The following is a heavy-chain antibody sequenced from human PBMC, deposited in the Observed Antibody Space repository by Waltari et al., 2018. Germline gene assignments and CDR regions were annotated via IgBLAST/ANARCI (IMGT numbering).Heavy chain of an antibody. Sequence: EMQVAAAGGVMVEPAGSLRLSCSPSGFPFVHSWLNWVRRVPGKGLEWVALIKSKRDGGKVHFAASVQGRCTISRDDSKNILFFQLDGVKTEDTGVYYCAAETGPFGFDHWGQGTAVTVSS. V-gene: IGHV3-15*01. CDR3: AAETGPFGFDH. J-gene: IGHJ4*02. CDR2: IKSKRDGGKV. D-gene: IGHD3-16*01. CDR1: GFPFVHSW.